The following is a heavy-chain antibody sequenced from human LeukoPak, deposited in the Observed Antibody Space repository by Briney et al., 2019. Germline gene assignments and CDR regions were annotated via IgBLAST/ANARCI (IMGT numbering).Heavy chain of an antibody. D-gene: IGHD2-2*02. J-gene: IGHJ4*02. V-gene: IGHV4-59*01. CDR1: GGSISSYY. Sequence: PSETLSLTCTVSGGSISSYYWSWIRQPPGKGLEWIGYIYYSGSTNYNPSLKSRVTISVDTSKNQFSLKLSSVTAADTAVYYCAGQSVVVPAAIMSRWGQGTLVTVSS. CDR2: IYYSGST. CDR3: AGQSVVVPAAIMSR.